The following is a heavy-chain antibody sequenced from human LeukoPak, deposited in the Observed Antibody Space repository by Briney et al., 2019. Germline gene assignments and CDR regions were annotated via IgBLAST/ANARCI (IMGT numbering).Heavy chain of an antibody. D-gene: IGHD5-12*01. CDR1: GFTFSSYA. J-gene: IGHJ5*02. Sequence: PGGSLRLSCAASGFTFSSYAMTWVRQAPGKGLEWVSGISGSGGNTYYADSVRGRLSISRDNSKNTLYLQMNSLRAEDTAVYYCAKDRGWRYSGYAEGGHWFDPWGQGTLVTVSS. V-gene: IGHV3-23*01. CDR3: AKDRGWRYSGYAEGGHWFDP. CDR2: ISGSGGNT.